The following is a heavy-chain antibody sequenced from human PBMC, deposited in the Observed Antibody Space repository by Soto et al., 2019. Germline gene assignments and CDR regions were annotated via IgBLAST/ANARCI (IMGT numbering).Heavy chain of an antibody. CDR3: ARREVLADYGDFSTADAFDI. D-gene: IGHD4-17*01. CDR2: ISAYNGNT. CDR1: GYTFTSYG. V-gene: IGHV1-18*01. Sequence: ASVKVSCKASGYTFTSYGISWVRQAPGQGLEWMGWISAYNGNTNYAQKLQGRVTMTTDTSTSTAYMELRSLRSDDTAVYYCARREVLADYGDFSTADAFDIWGQGTMVTVSS. J-gene: IGHJ3*02.